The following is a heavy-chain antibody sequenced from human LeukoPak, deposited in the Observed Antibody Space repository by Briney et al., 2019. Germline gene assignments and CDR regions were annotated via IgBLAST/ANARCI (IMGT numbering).Heavy chain of an antibody. CDR2: ISAYNGNT. V-gene: IGHV1-18*01. CDR3: ARSRLAAAAWFDP. D-gene: IGHD6-13*01. J-gene: IGHJ5*02. Sequence: ASVKVSCKASGYSFTIYGITLVRQAPGQGRERVGWISAYNGNTNYAQKLQGRVTMTTDTSTSTAYMELRSLRSDDTAVYYCARSRLAAAAWFDPWGQGTLVTVSS. CDR1: GYSFTIYG.